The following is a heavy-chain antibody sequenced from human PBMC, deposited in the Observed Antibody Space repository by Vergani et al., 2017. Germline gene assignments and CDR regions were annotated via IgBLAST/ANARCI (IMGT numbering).Heavy chain of an antibody. J-gene: IGHJ6*02. Sequence: QVQLVQSGAEVKKPGASVKVSCKASGYTFTSYGISWVRQAHGQGLEWMGWISAYNGNKNYAQKLQGRVTMTTDTSTSTAYMELRSLRSDDTAVYYCARDPDIVVVPAAPYYYYYYGMDVWGQGTTVTVSS. CDR1: GYTFTSYG. CDR3: ARDPDIVVVPAAPYYYYYYGMDV. V-gene: IGHV1-18*04. CDR2: ISAYNGNK. D-gene: IGHD2-2*01.